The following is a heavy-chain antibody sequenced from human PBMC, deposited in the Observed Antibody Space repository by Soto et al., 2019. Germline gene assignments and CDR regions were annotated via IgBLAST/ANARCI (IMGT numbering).Heavy chain of an antibody. CDR1: GYTFSAYY. Sequence: ASVKGSCKTSGYTFSAYYMHWVRQAPGQGLEWMGWINPKSGGTLYAQKFQGRVTMTRDTSISTAYMELSRLRSDDTAVYYCARGGTFAYDTSGYSVYWGQGTLVTVYS. CDR2: INPKSGGT. V-gene: IGHV1-2*02. J-gene: IGHJ4*02. D-gene: IGHD3-22*01. CDR3: ARGGTFAYDTSGYSVY.